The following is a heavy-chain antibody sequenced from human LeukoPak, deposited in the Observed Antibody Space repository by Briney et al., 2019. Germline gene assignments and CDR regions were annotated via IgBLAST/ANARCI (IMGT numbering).Heavy chain of an antibody. D-gene: IGHD3-22*01. CDR1: GFTFSSYA. CDR3: ARPQSSSGYYWPFDD. Sequence: PGGSQRLSCAASGFTFSSYAMRWVRQAPGKGLEWVSAISPSSGTFYADSVKGRFTISRDNSKNTLYLQMNSLRAEDTAVYYCARPQSSSGYYWPFDDWGQGTLVTVSS. V-gene: IGHV3-23*01. J-gene: IGHJ4*02. CDR2: ISPSSGT.